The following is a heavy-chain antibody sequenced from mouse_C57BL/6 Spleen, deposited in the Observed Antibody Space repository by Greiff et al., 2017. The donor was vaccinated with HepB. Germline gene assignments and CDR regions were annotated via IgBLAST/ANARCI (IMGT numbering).Heavy chain of an antibody. V-gene: IGHV1-53*01. CDR3: ARLGRDYYGSSYYAMDY. D-gene: IGHD1-1*01. CDR1: GYTFTSYW. CDR2: INPSNGGT. J-gene: IGHJ4*01. Sequence: QVQLQQPGTELVKPGASVKLSCKASGYTFTSYWMHWVKQRPGQGLEWIGNINPSNGGTNYNEKFKSKATLTVDKSSSTAYMQLSSLTSEDSAVYYCARLGRDYYGSSYYAMDYWGQGTSVTVSS.